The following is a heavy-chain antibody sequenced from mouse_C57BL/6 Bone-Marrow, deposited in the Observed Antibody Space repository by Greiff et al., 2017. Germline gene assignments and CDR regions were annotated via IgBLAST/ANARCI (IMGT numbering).Heavy chain of an antibody. CDR2: ISNGGGST. D-gene: IGHD2-13*01. J-gene: IGHJ2*01. CDR1: GFTFSDYY. Sequence: EVHLVESGGGLVQPGGSLKLSCAASGFTFSDYYMYWVRQTPEKRLEWVAYISNGGGSTYYPDTVKGRFTISRDNAKHTLYLQMSRLKSEDTAMYYCARRGDPYYCDYWGQGTTLTVSS. CDR3: ARRGDPYYCDY. V-gene: IGHV5-12*01.